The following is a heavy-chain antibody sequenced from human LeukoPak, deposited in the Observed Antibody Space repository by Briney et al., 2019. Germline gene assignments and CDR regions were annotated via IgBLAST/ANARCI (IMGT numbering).Heavy chain of an antibody. V-gene: IGHV5-51*01. CDR1: GYSFTSYW. J-gene: IGHJ4*02. Sequence: GESLKISCKGSGYSFTSYWIGWVRQMPGKGLEWMGIIYPGDSDTRYSPSFQGQVTISADKSISTAYLQWSSLKASDTAMYYCARSAYCGGDCCHLDYWGQGTLVTVSS. D-gene: IGHD2-21*02. CDR2: IYPGDSDT. CDR3: ARSAYCGGDCCHLDY.